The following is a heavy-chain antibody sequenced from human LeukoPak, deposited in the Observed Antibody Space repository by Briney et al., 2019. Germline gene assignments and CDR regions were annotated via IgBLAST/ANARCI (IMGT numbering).Heavy chain of an antibody. J-gene: IGHJ5*02. CDR1: GFTFSSYA. V-gene: IGHV3-30-3*01. CDR3: ARDHAASITIFGVDPLNWFDP. Sequence: GRSLRLSCAASGFTFSSYAMRWVRQAPGKGLEWVAVISYDGSNKYYADSVKGRFTISRDNSKNTLYLQMNSLRAEDTAVYYCARDHAASITIFGVDPLNWFDPWGQGTLVTVSS. D-gene: IGHD3-3*01. CDR2: ISYDGSNK.